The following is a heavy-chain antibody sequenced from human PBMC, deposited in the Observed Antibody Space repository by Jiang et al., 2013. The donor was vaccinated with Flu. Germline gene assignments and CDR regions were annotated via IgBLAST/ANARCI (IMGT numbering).Heavy chain of an antibody. Sequence: LLKPSETLSLTCAVYGGSFSGYYWSWIRQPPGKGLEWIGEINHSGSTNYNPSLKSRVTISVDTSKNQFSLKLSSVTAADTAVYYCARQRAAAGIAYWGQGTLVTVSS. J-gene: IGHJ4*02. V-gene: IGHV4-34*01. CDR1: GGSFSGYY. CDR2: INHSGST. D-gene: IGHD6-13*01. CDR3: ARQRAAAGIAY.